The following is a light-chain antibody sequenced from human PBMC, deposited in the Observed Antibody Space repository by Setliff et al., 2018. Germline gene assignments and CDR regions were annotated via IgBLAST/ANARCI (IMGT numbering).Light chain of an antibody. CDR3: SSHTTSSTWV. CDR2: EVS. J-gene: IGLJ3*02. V-gene: IGLV2-14*01. Sequence: LTQPASVSGSPGQSITISCTGTSSDVGVYNSVSWYQQHPGKAPKLMIYEVSNRPSGISSRFSGSKSGNTASLTISGLQAEDEADYYCSSHTTSSTWVFGGGTKVTVL. CDR1: SSDVGVYNS.